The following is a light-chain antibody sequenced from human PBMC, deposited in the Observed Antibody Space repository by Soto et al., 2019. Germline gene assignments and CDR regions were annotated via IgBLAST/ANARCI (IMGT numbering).Light chain of an antibody. CDR3: QQYGGSWT. Sequence: EIVLTQSPGTLSLSLGERATLSCRASQSVSSSYLAWYQQKPGQAPRLLIYGASSRATGIPDRFSGSVSGTDFTLTISRLEPDDFAVYYYQQYGGSWTCGEGTKVEIK. CDR1: QSVSSSY. J-gene: IGKJ1*01. CDR2: GAS. V-gene: IGKV3-20*01.